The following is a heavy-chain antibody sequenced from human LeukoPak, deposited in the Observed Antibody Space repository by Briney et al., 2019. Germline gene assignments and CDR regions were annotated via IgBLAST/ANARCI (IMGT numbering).Heavy chain of an antibody. CDR3: AKPAATQCSSTSCSAFDH. V-gene: IGHV3-48*01. Sequence: GGSLRLSCAASGFTFSNYGMNWVRQAPGKGLEWISFVSYSSSSLYYADSVKGRFTISRDSAKNLLYLQLSSLRAEDTAVYYCAKPAATQCSSTSCSAFDHWGQGTLVTVSS. D-gene: IGHD2-2*01. CDR1: GFTFSNYG. CDR2: VSYSSSSL. J-gene: IGHJ4*02.